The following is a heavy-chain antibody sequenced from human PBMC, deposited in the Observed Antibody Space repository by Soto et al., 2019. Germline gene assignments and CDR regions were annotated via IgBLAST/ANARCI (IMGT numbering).Heavy chain of an antibody. D-gene: IGHD2-21*02. J-gene: IGHJ4*02. V-gene: IGHV4-39*01. CDR3: ARQRTSVVTQAYFDV. CDR1: GXSLSSRSYY. Sequence: XTLSLPCTVTGXSLSSRSYYWGWIRQPPGKGLEWIWSIYYSGSTYNNPSVRIRVSMSIDTSKDQLSLKLKSLTAADTALYFCARQRTSVVTQAYFDVWGPGSLVTVSS. CDR2: IYYSGST.